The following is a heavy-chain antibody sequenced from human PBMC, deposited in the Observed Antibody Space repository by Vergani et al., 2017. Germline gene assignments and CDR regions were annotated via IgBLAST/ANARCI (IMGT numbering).Heavy chain of an antibody. CDR3: ARHYSSGWKPGTFDY. V-gene: IGHV1-46*01. CDR1: GYTFTSYY. Sequence: QVQLVQSGAEVKKPGASVKVSCKASGYTFTSYYMHWVRQAPGQGLEWMGIINPSGGSTSYAQKFQGRVTMTRDTSTSTVYMELSSLRSEDTAVYYCARHYSSGWKPGTFDYWGQGTLVTVSS. CDR2: INPSGGST. J-gene: IGHJ4*02. D-gene: IGHD6-19*01.